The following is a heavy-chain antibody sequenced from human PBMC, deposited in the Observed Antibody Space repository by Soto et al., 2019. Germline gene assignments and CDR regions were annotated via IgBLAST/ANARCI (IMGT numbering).Heavy chain of an antibody. Sequence: GGSLRLSCAASGFTFSRYWMNWVRQAPGKGLEWVGNIKQDGTEKNYVDSVKGRFTISRDNARNSLYLQMDSLRAEDTAVYFCARGDTPMITGMDSFDIWGQGTMVTVSS. CDR2: IKQDGTEK. CDR1: GFTFSRYW. D-gene: IGHD5-18*01. V-gene: IGHV3-7*01. J-gene: IGHJ3*02. CDR3: ARGDTPMITGMDSFDI.